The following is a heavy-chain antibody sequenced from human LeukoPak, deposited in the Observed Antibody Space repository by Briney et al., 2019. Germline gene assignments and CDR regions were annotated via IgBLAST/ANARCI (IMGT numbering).Heavy chain of an antibody. Sequence: PGGSLRLSCAASGFTFSSYAMSWVRQAPGKGLEWVSAISGSGGSTYYADSVKGRFTISRDNAKNSLYLQMNSLRAEDTALYYCAKARYCSGGSCLYFDYWGQGTLVTASS. CDR1: GFTFSSYA. CDR2: ISGSGGST. D-gene: IGHD2-15*01. CDR3: AKARYCSGGSCLYFDY. V-gene: IGHV3-23*01. J-gene: IGHJ4*02.